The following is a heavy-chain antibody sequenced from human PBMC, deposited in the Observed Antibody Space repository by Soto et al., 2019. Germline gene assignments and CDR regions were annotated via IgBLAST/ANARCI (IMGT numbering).Heavy chain of an antibody. J-gene: IGHJ6*03. Sequence: SETLSLTCTVSGGSISSYYWSWIRQPPGKGLEWIGYIYYSGSTNYNPSLKSRVTISVDTSKNQFSLKLSSVTAADTAVYYCARVETTSIYYYMAVWGKGTTVTVSS. CDR3: ARVETTSIYYYMAV. CDR2: IYYSGST. D-gene: IGHD1-7*01. V-gene: IGHV4-59*01. CDR1: GGSISSYY.